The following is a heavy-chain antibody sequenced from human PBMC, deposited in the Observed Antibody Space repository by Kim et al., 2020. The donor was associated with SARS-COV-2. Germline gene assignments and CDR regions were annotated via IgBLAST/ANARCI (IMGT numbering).Heavy chain of an antibody. J-gene: IGHJ4*02. CDR2: IYGSGDNT. CDR3: ANSEASGNYFRFYFDY. D-gene: IGHD3-10*01. V-gene: IGHV3-23*01. Sequence: GGSLRLSCAASGFTFSNYAMNWVRQAPGKGLEWVSSIYGSGDNTYYAGSVRGRFTISRDTSKNTLYLQMNSLRAEDTAIYYCANSEASGNYFRFYFDYWGQGTLVTVSS. CDR1: GFTFSNYA.